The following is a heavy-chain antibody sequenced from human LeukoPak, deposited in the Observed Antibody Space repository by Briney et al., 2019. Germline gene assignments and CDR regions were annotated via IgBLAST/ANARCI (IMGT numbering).Heavy chain of an antibody. CDR2: ISAYNGNT. V-gene: IGHV1-18*01. CDR1: GYTFTSYG. Sequence: ASVKVSCKASGYTFTSYGISWVRQAPGQGLEWMGWISAYNGNTNYAQKLQDRVTMTTDTSTSTAYMELRSLRSDDTAVYYCARDLVGDSSGYYYARAFDIWGQGTMVTVSS. CDR3: ARDLVGDSSGYYYARAFDI. J-gene: IGHJ3*02. D-gene: IGHD3-22*01.